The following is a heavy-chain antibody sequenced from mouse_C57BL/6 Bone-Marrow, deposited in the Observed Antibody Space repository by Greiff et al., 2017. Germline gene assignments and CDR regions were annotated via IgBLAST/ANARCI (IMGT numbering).Heavy chain of an antibody. Sequence: VQLQQSGPELVKPGASVKISCKASGYSFTGYYMNWVKQSPEQSLEWIGEINPSTGGTTYNQKFKAKATLTVDKSSSTAYMQLKSLTSEDSAVYCCVPTPIYYDYEGYWGQGTTLTVSS. CDR1: GYSFTGYY. D-gene: IGHD2-4*01. CDR3: VPTPIYYDYEGY. V-gene: IGHV1-42*01. CDR2: INPSTGGT. J-gene: IGHJ2*01.